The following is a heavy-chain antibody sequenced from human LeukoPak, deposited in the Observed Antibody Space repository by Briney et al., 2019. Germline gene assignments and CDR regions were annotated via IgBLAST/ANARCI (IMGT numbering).Heavy chain of an antibody. CDR3: ARVKGSYYDSSGYQQYYWFDP. V-gene: IGHV4-4*07. CDR2: IYTSGST. Sequence: SETLSLTCTVSGGSISSYYWSWIRQPAGKGLEWIGRIYTSGSTNYNPSLKSRVTMSVDTSKNQFSLKLSSVTAADTAVYYCARVKGSYYDSSGYQQYYWFDPWGQGTLVTVSS. D-gene: IGHD3-22*01. CDR1: GGSISSYY. J-gene: IGHJ5*02.